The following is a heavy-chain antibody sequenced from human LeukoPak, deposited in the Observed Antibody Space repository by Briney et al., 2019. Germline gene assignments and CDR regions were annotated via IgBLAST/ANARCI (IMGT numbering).Heavy chain of an antibody. CDR1: GYTFISYD. CDR3: ARECGSTSCPLDQ. CDR2: MNLHSGNT. V-gene: IGHV1-8*03. D-gene: IGHD2-2*01. Sequence: GASVKVSCKAFGYTFISYDINWVRQATGQELEWMGWMNLHSGNTGYAQNFQGRVTITRDTAINTAYMELTSLRSDDTAVYYCARECGSTSCPLDQWGQGTLVTVSS. J-gene: IGHJ4*02.